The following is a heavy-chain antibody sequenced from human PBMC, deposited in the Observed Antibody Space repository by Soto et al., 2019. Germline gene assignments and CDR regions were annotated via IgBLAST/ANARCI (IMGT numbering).Heavy chain of an antibody. CDR2: TYYSGST. D-gene: IGHD6-19*01. CDR3: ARINSGWYYYYYGMDV. V-gene: IGHV4-39*01. J-gene: IGHJ6*02. CDR1: GGSISSSSYY. Sequence: QLQLQESGPGLVKPSETLSLTCTVSGGSISSSSYYWGWIRQPPGKGLEWIGSTYYSGSTYYNPSLKSRVTISVDTSKNQFSLKLSSVTAADTAVYYCARINSGWYYYYYGMDVWGQGTTVTVSS.